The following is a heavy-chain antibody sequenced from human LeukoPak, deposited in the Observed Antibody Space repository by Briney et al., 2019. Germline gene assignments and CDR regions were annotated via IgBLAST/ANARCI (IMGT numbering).Heavy chain of an antibody. D-gene: IGHD3-22*01. Sequence: ASVKVSCNASGFTLTGYYIHWVRQAPGQGLEWMGWINPNSGGTNYAQKFQGRVTMTRDTSISIAYMELSRLRSDDTAVYYCAREWMTYYYDSSGYSPCDYWGQGTLVTVSS. CDR3: AREWMTYYYDSSGYSPCDY. CDR2: INPNSGGT. J-gene: IGHJ4*02. V-gene: IGHV1-2*02. CDR1: GFTLTGYY.